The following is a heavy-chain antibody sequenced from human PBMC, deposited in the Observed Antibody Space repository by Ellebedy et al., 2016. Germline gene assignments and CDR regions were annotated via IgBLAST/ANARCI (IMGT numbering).Heavy chain of an antibody. J-gene: IGHJ4*02. CDR3: ARDLEYSSSWTDY. Sequence: GGSLRLSCAASGFTFSSYAMHWVRQAPGKGLEWVAVLWYDGSNTYYADSVKGRFTISRDNSKNTLYLQMNRLRAEDTAVYYCARDLEYSSSWTDYWGQGTLVIVSS. CDR1: GFTFSSYA. V-gene: IGHV3-33*01. D-gene: IGHD6-13*01. CDR2: LWYDGSNT.